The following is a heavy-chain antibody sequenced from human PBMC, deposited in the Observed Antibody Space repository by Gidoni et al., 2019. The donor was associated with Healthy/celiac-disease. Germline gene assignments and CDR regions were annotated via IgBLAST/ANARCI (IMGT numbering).Heavy chain of an antibody. CDR1: GFTFDSDT. CDR2: ISSSSSTI. D-gene: IGHD3-10*01. V-gene: IGHV3-48*02. CDR3: ARDRVLLWFGDFSRAFDI. J-gene: IGHJ3*02. Sequence: EVQLVESGGGLVQHGGSLRLSCAASGFTFDSDTMNWARQAPGKGLEWVSYISSSSSTIYYADSVKGRFTISRDNAKNSLYLQMNSLRDEDTAVYYCARDRVLLWFGDFSRAFDIWGQGTMVTVSS.